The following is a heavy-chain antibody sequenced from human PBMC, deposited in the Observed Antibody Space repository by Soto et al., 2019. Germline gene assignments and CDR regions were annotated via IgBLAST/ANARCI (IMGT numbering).Heavy chain of an antibody. Sequence: SETLSLTCAVSGGSISSGGYSWSWIRQPPGKGLEWIGYIYHSGSTYYNPSLKSRVTISVDRSKNQFSLKLSSVTAADTAVYYCARVRGPYCGGECYPPTPGPLEYWGLGTLVTVSS. CDR2: IYHSGST. V-gene: IGHV4-30-2*01. J-gene: IGHJ4*02. D-gene: IGHD2-21*01. CDR3: ARVRGPYCGGECYPPTPGPLEY. CDR1: GGSISSGGYS.